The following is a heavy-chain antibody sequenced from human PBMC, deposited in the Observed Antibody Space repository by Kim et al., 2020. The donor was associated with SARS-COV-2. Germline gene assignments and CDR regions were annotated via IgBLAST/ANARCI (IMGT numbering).Heavy chain of an antibody. CDR1: GFTFSSYA. CDR3: AKAPYSSSWYFDY. D-gene: IGHD6-13*01. V-gene: IGHV3-23*01. CDR2: ISGSGGST. Sequence: GGSLRLSCAASGFTFSSYAMSWVRQAPGKGLEWVSAISGSGGSTYYADSVKGRFTISRDNSKNTLYQQMNSLIAKDTAVYYCAKAPYSSSWYFDYWGQGTLVTVSS. J-gene: IGHJ4*02.